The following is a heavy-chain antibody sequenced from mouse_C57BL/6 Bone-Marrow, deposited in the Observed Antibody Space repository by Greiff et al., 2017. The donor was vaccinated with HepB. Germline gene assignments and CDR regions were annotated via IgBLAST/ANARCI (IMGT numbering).Heavy chain of an antibody. D-gene: IGHD1-1*01. V-gene: IGHV1-69*01. CDR2: IDPSDSYT. Sequence: QVQLQQPGAELVMPGASVKLSCKASGYTFTSYWMHWVKQRPGQGLEWIGEIDPSDSYTNYNQKFKGKSTVTVDKSSSTAYMQLSSLTSEDSAVYYCARERSTVVAENYAMDYWGQGTSVTVSS. J-gene: IGHJ4*01. CDR3: ARERSTVVAENYAMDY. CDR1: GYTFTSYW.